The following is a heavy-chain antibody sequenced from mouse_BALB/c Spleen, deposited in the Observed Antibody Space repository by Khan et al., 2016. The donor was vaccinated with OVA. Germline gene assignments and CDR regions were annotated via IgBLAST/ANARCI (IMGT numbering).Heavy chain of an antibody. CDR2: IGSGGST. D-gene: IGHD1-1*01. CDR1: GFTFSNYA. CDR3: ARVYGSSGVDY. V-gene: IGHV5-6-5*01. Sequence: EVELVESGGGLVKPGGSLKLSCAASGFTFSNYAMSWVRQTPEKRLEWVASIGSGGSTYYPASVKGRFTISRDNAWNILYLQMSSLRSEDTDMSYCARVYGSSGVDYWGQGTTLTVSS. J-gene: IGHJ2*01.